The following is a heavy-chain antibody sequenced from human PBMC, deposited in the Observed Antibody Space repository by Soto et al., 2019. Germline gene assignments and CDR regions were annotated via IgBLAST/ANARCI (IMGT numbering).Heavy chain of an antibody. J-gene: IGHJ4*02. D-gene: IGHD5-12*01. CDR3: ARAFNSGYDAAFDY. V-gene: IGHV1-8*01. CDR2: MNPNSGNT. Sequence: ASVKVSCKASGYTFTSYDINWVRQATGQGLEWMGWMNPNSGNTGYAQKFQGRVTMTRNTSISTAYMELSSLRSEDTAVYYCARAFNSGYDAAFDYWGQGTLVTVSS. CDR1: GYTFTSYD.